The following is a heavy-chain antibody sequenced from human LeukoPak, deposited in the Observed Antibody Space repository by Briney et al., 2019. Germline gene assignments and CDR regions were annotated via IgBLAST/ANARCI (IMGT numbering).Heavy chain of an antibody. V-gene: IGHV3-15*01. CDR2: IKSKTDGGTT. D-gene: IGHD3-10*01. Sequence: GGSLRLSCAASGFTFSNAWMSWVRKAPGKGMEWVGRIKSKTDGGTTDYAAPVKGRFTISRDDSKNTLYLQMNSLKTEDTAVYYCTTEYELWFGESHFDYWGQGTLVTVSS. J-gene: IGHJ4*02. CDR3: TTEYELWFGESHFDY. CDR1: GFTFSNAW.